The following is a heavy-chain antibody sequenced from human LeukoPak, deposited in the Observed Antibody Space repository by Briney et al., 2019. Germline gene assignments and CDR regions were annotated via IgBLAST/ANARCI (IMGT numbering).Heavy chain of an antibody. CDR1: GYTFTDHY. CDR2: IIPQSGLA. Sequence: ASVKVSCKTSGYTFTDHYIHWVRQAPGQGLEWMGWIIPQSGLAERAQKFQARVTMTRDTSISTAYMELSGVTSDDTAVYFCARAYRGNTVGDHWGQGTPVTVSS. V-gene: IGHV1-2*02. D-gene: IGHD4-23*01. CDR3: ARAYRGNTVGDH. J-gene: IGHJ4*02.